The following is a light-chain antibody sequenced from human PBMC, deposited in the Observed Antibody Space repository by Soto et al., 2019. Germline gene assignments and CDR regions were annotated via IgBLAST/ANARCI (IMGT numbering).Light chain of an antibody. CDR3: SSYSSGSTLVV. Sequence: QSVLTQPASVSGSPGQSITISCTGTSNDIGGYNYVSWYQQHPGKAPKVIIYDVSNRPSGVSNRFSGSKSGNTASLTISGLQAEDEADYHCSSYSSGSTLVVFGGGTKLTVL. J-gene: IGLJ2*01. V-gene: IGLV2-14*03. CDR1: SNDIGGYNY. CDR2: DVS.